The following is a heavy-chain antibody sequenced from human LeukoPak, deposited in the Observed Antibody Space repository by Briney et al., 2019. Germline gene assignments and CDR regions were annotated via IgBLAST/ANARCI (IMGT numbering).Heavy chain of an antibody. Sequence: SETLSLTCAVYGGSFSGYYWSWIRQPPGKGLEWIGEINHSGSTNCNPSLKSRVTISVDTSKNQFSLKLSSVTAAGTAVYYCARGSPNYYDSSGYYDAFDIWGQGTMVTVSS. CDR1: GGSFSGYY. D-gene: IGHD3-22*01. V-gene: IGHV4-34*01. CDR3: ARGSPNYYDSSGYYDAFDI. CDR2: INHSGST. J-gene: IGHJ3*02.